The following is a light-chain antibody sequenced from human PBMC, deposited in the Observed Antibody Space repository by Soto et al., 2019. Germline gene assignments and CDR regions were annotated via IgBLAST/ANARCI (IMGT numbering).Light chain of an antibody. CDR2: AAS. V-gene: IGKV1-6*01. Sequence: AIQMTQSPSSLSASVGDRVTISCRASQGIRNDLGWYQQRPGSAPKLLIYAASTLRTGVPSRFSGSGSGTDFTLTIGRLEPEDFATYYCLQDYSYPYTFGQGTKLEI. J-gene: IGKJ2*01. CDR3: LQDYSYPYT. CDR1: QGIRND.